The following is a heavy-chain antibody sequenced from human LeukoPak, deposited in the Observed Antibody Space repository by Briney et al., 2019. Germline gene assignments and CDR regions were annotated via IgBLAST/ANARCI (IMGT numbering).Heavy chain of an antibody. V-gene: IGHV1-2*02. Sequence: ASVKVCCKASGYTFTGYYMHWVRQAPGQGLEWMGWINPNSGGTNYAQKFQGRVTMTRDTSISTAYMELSRLRSDDTAVYYCARDPYGDYGFDPWGQGTRVTVSS. CDR3: ARDPYGDYGFDP. CDR1: GYTFTGYY. J-gene: IGHJ5*02. D-gene: IGHD4-17*01. CDR2: INPNSGGT.